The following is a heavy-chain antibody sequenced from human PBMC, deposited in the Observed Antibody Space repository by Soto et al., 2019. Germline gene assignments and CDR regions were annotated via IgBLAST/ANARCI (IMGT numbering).Heavy chain of an antibody. D-gene: IGHD5-12*01. V-gene: IGHV1-69*13. CDR1: GYTFTDYF. CDR2: IIPVFGRP. CDR3: AREASGYDF. J-gene: IGHJ1*01. Sequence: SVKVSCKTSGYTFTDYFLHWVRQAPGQGLEWMGGIIPVFGRPNYAQRFRGRLTITADESTNTSYMELIDLTSEDTAVYYCAREASGYDFWGQGTQVTVSS.